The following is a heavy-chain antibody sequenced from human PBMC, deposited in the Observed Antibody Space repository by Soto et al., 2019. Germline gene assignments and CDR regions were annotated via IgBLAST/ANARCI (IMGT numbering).Heavy chain of an antibody. D-gene: IGHD2-15*01. Sequence: QAQLVESGGGVVQPGRSLRLSCAASKFTFNVYGLHWVRQAPGKGLEWVAVISNDGSETFHADSVKGRFTISRDNSKKTPSLYLMAPRGEDTAGCYAAKDRRVKDSGYDMAAWGQGTAVTVSS. CDR1: KFTFNVYG. CDR3: AKDRRVKDSGYDMAA. V-gene: IGHV3-30*18. J-gene: IGHJ6*02. CDR2: ISNDGSET.